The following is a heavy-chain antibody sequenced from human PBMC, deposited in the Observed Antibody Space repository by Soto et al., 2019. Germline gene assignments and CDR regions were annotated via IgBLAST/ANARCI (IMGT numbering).Heavy chain of an antibody. D-gene: IGHD3-16*01. CDR2: IYKDGSI. CDR3: ARILGGIAY. Sequence: EVQLVESGGGLVQPGGSLRLSCAASGFTVGTNYMTWVRQAPGKGLEWVSVIYKDGSIYYEDSVKGRFTISRDNSKNTVYLQVISLRGEDGGVYFWARILGGIAYGAQEPLVTFSS. CDR1: GFTVGTNY. V-gene: IGHV3-66*01. J-gene: IGHJ4*02.